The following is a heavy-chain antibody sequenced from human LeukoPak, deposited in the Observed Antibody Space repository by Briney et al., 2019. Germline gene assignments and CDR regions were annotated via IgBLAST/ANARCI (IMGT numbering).Heavy chain of an antibody. Sequence: GRSLRLSCAASGFTFSSHAMHWVRQAPGKGLEWVAVISYDGSNKYYADSVKGRFTISRDNSENTLYLQMNSLRAEDTAVYYCARRYDSSLGFDYWGQGTLVTVSS. J-gene: IGHJ4*02. CDR1: GFTFSSHA. CDR2: ISYDGSNK. D-gene: IGHD3-22*01. CDR3: ARRYDSSLGFDY. V-gene: IGHV3-30*14.